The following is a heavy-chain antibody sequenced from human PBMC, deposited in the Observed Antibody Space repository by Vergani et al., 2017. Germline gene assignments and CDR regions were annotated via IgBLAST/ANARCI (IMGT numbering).Heavy chain of an antibody. CDR2: INPNSGGT. J-gene: IGHJ4*02. Sequence: QVQLVQSGAEVKKPGSSVKVSCKASGYTFTGYYMHWVRQAPGQGLEWMGWINPNSGGTNYAQKFQGRVTMTRDTSISTAYMELSRLRSDDTAVYYCASFAGKYYDSSGYYDPSPFDYWGQGTLVTVSS. V-gene: IGHV1-2*02. CDR3: ASFAGKYYDSSGYYDPSPFDY. D-gene: IGHD3-22*01. CDR1: GYTFTGYY.